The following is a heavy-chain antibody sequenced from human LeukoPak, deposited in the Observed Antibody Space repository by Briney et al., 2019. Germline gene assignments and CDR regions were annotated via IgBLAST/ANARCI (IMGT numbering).Heavy chain of an antibody. CDR1: GGSISSSSYY. Sequence: SETLSLTCTVSGGSISSSSYYWGWIRQPPGKGLEWIGSIYYSGSTYYNPSLKSRVTISVDTSKNQFSLKLSSVTAADTAVYYCAKTWDYYGSGSYPYYYGMDAWGQGTTVTVSS. CDR3: AKTWDYYGSGSYPYYYGMDA. CDR2: IYYSGST. V-gene: IGHV4-39*01. J-gene: IGHJ6*02. D-gene: IGHD3-10*01.